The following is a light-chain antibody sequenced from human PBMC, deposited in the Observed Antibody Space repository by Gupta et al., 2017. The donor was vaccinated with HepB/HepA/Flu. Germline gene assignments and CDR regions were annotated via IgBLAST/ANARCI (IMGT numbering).Light chain of an antibody. V-gene: IGKV3-20*01. CDR3: QQYARAPDT. CDR2: GVF. Sequence: EIVLTQSPGTLSLSPGERATLSCRASQRVSDNYLAWYRQRPGQAPRLIIYGVFSRATGTPDRFSGSGSGTDFTLTISRLEPEDFAVYYCQQYARAPDTFGQGTRLDIK. CDR1: QRVSDNY. J-gene: IGKJ5*01.